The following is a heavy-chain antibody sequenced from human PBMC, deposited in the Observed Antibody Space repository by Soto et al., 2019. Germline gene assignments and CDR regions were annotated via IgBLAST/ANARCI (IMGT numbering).Heavy chain of an antibody. CDR2: IYPGDSDT. J-gene: IGHJ6*02. CDR1: GYSFSRYW. D-gene: IGHD2-15*01. CDR3: ARHLLEDQYCSGGSCYSYGMDV. Sequence: GESLKISCKGSGYSFSRYWIGWVRQMPGKGPEWMGIIYPGDSDTRYSPSFQGQVTISADKSISTAYLQWSSLKASDTAMYYCARHLLEDQYCSGGSCYSYGMDVWGQGTTVTVSS. V-gene: IGHV5-51*01.